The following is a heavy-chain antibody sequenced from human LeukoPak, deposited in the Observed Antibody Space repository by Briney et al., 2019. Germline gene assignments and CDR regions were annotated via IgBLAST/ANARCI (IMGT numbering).Heavy chain of an antibody. V-gene: IGHV3-30*03. CDR1: GFTFSSYG. CDR3: ARGWANDY. Sequence: PGGSLRLSCAASGFTFSSYGMHWVRQAPGKGLEWVAVISYDGSNKYFADSVKGRFTISRDNAKNSLYLQMNSLRAEDTAVYYCARGWANDYWGQGTLVTVSS. CDR2: ISYDGSNK. J-gene: IGHJ4*02. D-gene: IGHD5-24*01.